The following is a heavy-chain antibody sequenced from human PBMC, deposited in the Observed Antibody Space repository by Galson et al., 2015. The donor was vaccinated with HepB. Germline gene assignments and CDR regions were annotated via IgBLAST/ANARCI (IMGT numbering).Heavy chain of an antibody. CDR1: GATFSSYI. CDR3: ATTGSEWLVPRWFDP. CDR2: IIPIFGTS. Sequence: SVKVSCKASGATFSSYIINWVRQAPGQGLEWMGGIIPIFGTSKYAQKFQGRVTITADESTSTAYMELSSLRSEDTAVYYCATTGSEWLVPRWFDPWGQGTLVTVSS. V-gene: IGHV1-69*13. J-gene: IGHJ5*02. D-gene: IGHD6-19*01.